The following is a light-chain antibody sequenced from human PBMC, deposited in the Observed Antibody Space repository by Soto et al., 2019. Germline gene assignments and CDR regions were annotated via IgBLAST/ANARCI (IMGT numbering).Light chain of an antibody. V-gene: IGKV3-15*01. J-gene: IGKJ4*01. CDR2: GAS. Sequence: EIVMTQSPATLSVSPGERATLSCRASQSVSSNLVWYQQKPGQAPRLLIYGASTRATGIPARFSGSGSGTEFTLTICSLQSEDFAVYYCQQYLNWLTFGGGTKVEIK. CDR3: QQYLNWLT. CDR1: QSVSSN.